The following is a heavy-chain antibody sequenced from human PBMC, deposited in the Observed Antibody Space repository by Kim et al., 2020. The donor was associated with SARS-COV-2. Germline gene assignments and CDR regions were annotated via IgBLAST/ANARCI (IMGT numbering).Heavy chain of an antibody. CDR1: GYSFSSYD. V-gene: IGHV1-3*01. D-gene: IGHD3-9*01. CDR2: INVGNANT. Sequence: ASVKVSCKASGYSFSSYDMHWVRQAPGQRLEWMGWINVGNANTKYSQKFQGRVTITRDTSANTAYMELSSLRSEDTAVYYCAREGVDWLGWPWFNPWGQGTLVTVSS. J-gene: IGHJ5*02. CDR3: AREGVDWLGWPWFNP.